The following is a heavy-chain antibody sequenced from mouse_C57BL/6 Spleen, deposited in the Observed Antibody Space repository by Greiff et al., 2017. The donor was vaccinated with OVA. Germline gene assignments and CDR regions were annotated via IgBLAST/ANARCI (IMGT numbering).Heavy chain of an antibody. CDR2: IRNKANGYTT. J-gene: IGHJ3*01. CDR1: GFTFTDYY. V-gene: IGHV7-3*01. D-gene: IGHD2-3*01. CDR3: VRYISYDGYGGFAY. Sequence: EVKLVESGGGLVQPGGSLSLSCAASGFTFTDYYMSWVRQPPGKALEWLGFIRNKANGYTTEYSASVKGRFTISRDNSQSILYLQMNALRAEDSATYYCVRYISYDGYGGFAYWGQGTLVTVSA.